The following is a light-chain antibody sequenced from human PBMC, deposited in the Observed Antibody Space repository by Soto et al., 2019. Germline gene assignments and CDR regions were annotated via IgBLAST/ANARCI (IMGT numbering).Light chain of an antibody. CDR1: SSDVGSYNL. CDR3: CSYAGSSTYV. V-gene: IGLV2-23*01. CDR2: EGN. Sequence: QSALTQPASVSGSPGQSITISCTGTSSDVGSYNLVSWFQQHPGKAPKLKIYEGNKRPSGVSYRFSGSKSGNTASLTISGLQDEDEADYYCCSYAGSSTYVFGTGTKVTVL. J-gene: IGLJ1*01.